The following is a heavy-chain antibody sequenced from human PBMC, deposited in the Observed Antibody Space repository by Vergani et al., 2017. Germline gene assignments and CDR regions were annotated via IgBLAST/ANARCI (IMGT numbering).Heavy chain of an antibody. J-gene: IGHJ6*03. V-gene: IGHV1-69*12. CDR3: AGGNYVSIGHYYYYYMDV. D-gene: IGHD1-26*01. CDR1: GGPFSSYA. Sequence: QVQLVQSGAEVKKPGSSVKVSCKASGGPFSSYAISWVRQAPGQGLEWMGGIIPIFGTANYAQKFRGRVTLTADESTSTAYMELSSLRSEDTDVYYCAGGNYVSIGHYYYYYMDVWGKGTTVTVSS. CDR2: IIPIFGTA.